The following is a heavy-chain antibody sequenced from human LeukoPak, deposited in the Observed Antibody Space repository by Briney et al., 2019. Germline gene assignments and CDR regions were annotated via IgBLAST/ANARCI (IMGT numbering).Heavy chain of an antibody. CDR2: IYTSGST. CDR3: ARTVAGQGYYYYYYMDV. CDR1: GGSISSYY. J-gene: IGHJ6*03. V-gene: IGHV4-4*07. Sequence: ASETLSLTCTVSGGSISSYYWSWIRQPAGKALEWIGRIYTSGSTNYNPSLKSRVTMSVDTSKNQFSLKLSSVTAADTAVYYCARTVAGQGYYYYYYMDVWGKGTTVTVSS. D-gene: IGHD6-19*01.